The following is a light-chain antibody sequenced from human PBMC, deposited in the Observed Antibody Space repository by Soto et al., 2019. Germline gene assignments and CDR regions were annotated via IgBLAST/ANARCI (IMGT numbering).Light chain of an antibody. CDR2: GNI. Sequence: QSALTQPPSVSGAPGQRVTLSCTGSSSTLGADYGVHWYQLLPGTAPKLLIYGNINRPSGVPDRFSGSKSATSASLAITGLQAEDEADYYCQSYDSSLSAYVFGAGTKVTV. CDR1: SSTLGADYG. V-gene: IGLV1-40*01. J-gene: IGLJ1*01. CDR3: QSYDSSLSAYV.